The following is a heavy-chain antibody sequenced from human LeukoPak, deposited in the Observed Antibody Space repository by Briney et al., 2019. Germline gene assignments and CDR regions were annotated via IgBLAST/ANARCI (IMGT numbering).Heavy chain of an antibody. CDR2: IYYSGST. D-gene: IGHD3-22*01. J-gene: IGHJ4*02. CDR1: GGSISSYY. CDR3: ARSSGYYSVVDY. V-gene: IGHV4-59*01. Sequence: SETLSLTCTVSGGSISSYYWSWLRQPPGKGLEWIGYIYYSGSTNYNPSLKSRVTISVDTSKNQFSLKLSSVTAADTAVYYCARSSGYYSVVDYWGQGTLVTVSS.